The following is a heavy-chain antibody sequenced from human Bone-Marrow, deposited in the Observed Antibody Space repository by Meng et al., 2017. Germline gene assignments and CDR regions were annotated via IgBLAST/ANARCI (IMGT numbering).Heavy chain of an antibody. CDR3: TWDDKAVSDY. CDR2: IKSNTDGGTA. J-gene: IGHJ4*02. CDR1: GFYCNNAW. Sequence: EVDLVDAGGDLVKPGGSLSLCCAASGFYCNNAWMSWVRQAPGKGLEWVGRIKSNTDGGTAEYAAPVTGRFTISRDDSKSTLYLQMSGLRIDDTGVYYCTWDDKAVSDYWGQGTLVTVSS. D-gene: IGHD1-26*01. V-gene: IGHV3-15*01.